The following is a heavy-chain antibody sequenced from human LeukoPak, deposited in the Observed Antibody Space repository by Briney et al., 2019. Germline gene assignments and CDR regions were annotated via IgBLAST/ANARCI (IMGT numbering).Heavy chain of an antibody. CDR1: GGSISRYY. CDR3: ARGPDWFDP. Sequence: SETLSLTCTVSGGSISRYYWSWIRQTPGKGLEWIGYMYYSGSTDYNPSLRSRVTISVDTSKNQFSLKLSSVTAADTAVYYCARGPDWFDPWGQGTLVTVSS. V-gene: IGHV4-59*01. CDR2: MYYSGST. J-gene: IGHJ5*02.